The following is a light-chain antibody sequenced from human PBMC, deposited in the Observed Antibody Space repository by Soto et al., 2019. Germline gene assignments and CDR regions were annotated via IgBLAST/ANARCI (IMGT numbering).Light chain of an antibody. CDR2: KAS. J-gene: IGKJ4*01. CDR1: QSISIW. Sequence: DIKMAQSPSTLSASVGDRFTITCLASQSISIWLAWYQQKPGKAPKLLIYKASSLESGVPSRFSGSGSGTEFTLTISSLQPDDFATYYCQQYNSYALTFGGRAKV. V-gene: IGKV1-5*03. CDR3: QQYNSYALT.